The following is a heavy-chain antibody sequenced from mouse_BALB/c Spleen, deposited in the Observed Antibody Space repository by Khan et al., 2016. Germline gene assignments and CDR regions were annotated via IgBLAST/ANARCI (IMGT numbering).Heavy chain of an antibody. Sequence: QVQLKESGPGLVQPSQSLSITCTVSGFSLTSYGVHWVRQSPGKGLEWLGVIWSGGSTDYNAAFISRLSISKDNSKSQVLFKMNSLQADDTAIYXWARNYYGSSYDCDYWGQGTTLTVSS. CDR3: ARNYYGSSYDCDY. CDR2: IWSGGST. J-gene: IGHJ2*01. CDR1: GFSLTSYG. D-gene: IGHD1-1*01. V-gene: IGHV2-4-1*01.